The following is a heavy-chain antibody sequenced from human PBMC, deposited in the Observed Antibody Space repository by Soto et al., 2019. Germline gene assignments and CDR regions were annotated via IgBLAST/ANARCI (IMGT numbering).Heavy chain of an antibody. D-gene: IGHD6-19*01. CDR1: NGSIKSSSYY. Sequence: SETLSLTCTVSNGSIKSSSYYWSWIRQSPGKGLEWLGYVYYTGSTNYSPSLRSRVSISVDTSKNEFSLRLSSVTAADTAVYFCARSVAVPGAHIDYWGQGTQVTVSS. CDR3: ARSVAVPGAHIDY. V-gene: IGHV4-61*01. CDR2: VYYTGST. J-gene: IGHJ4*02.